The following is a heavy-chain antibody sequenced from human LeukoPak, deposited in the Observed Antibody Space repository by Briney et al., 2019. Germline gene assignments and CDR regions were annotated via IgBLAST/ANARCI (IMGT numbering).Heavy chain of an antibody. CDR3: ARDGRFPPEVLPRYFDY. CDR2: IYYSGST. CDR1: GGSVSSGSYY. J-gene: IGHJ4*02. Sequence: SETLSLTCTVSGGSVSSGSYYWGWIRQPQGKGLEWIGNIYYSGSTYYNPSLKSRVTISVETSKNQLSLKLSSVTPADTAVYYCARDGRFPPEVLPRYFDYWGQGTLVTVSS. D-gene: IGHD1-26*01. V-gene: IGHV4-39*07.